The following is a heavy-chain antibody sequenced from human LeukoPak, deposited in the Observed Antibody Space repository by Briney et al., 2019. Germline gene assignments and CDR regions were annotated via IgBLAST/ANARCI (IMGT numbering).Heavy chain of an antibody. CDR1: GYTFTSYY. CDR2: INPSGGST. Sequence: ASVKVSCKASGYTFTSYYMHWVRQAPGQGLEWMGIINPSGGSTSYAQKFQGRVTMTRDTSTSTVYMELSSLRSEDTAVYYCARTRYCSGGSCYSEDFDYWGQGTLVTVSS. CDR3: ARTRYCSGGSCYSEDFDY. J-gene: IGHJ4*02. V-gene: IGHV1-46*01. D-gene: IGHD2-15*01.